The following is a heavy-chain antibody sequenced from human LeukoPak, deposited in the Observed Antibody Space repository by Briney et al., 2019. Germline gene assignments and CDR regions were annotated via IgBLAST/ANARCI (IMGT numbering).Heavy chain of an antibody. V-gene: IGHV3-9*01. Sequence: GGSLRLSCAASGFTFDDYAMHWVRQAPGKGLEWVSGISWNSGSIGYADSVKGRFTISRDNAKNSLYLQMNSLRAEDTALYYCARRLWFGGSNPFDYWGQGTLVTVSS. CDR2: ISWNSGSI. CDR1: GFTFDDYA. J-gene: IGHJ4*02. D-gene: IGHD3-10*01. CDR3: ARRLWFGGSNPFDY.